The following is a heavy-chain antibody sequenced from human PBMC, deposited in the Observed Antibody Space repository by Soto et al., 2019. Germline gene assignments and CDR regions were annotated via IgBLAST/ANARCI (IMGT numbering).Heavy chain of an antibody. J-gene: IGHJ3*01. V-gene: IGHV4-39*02. CDR1: GGSITTSSYN. Sequence: QLQLQESGPGLVKPSETLSLTCSVSGGSITTSSYNWDWIRQPPGKGLEWIWTIYYDGSTSYNPSPKSQVTISVDTSKNHFALKVNSVTAADTAVYYCARFYGNAFDVWGRGTVVTVSS. D-gene: IGHD3-10*01. CDR2: IYYDGST. CDR3: ARFYGNAFDV.